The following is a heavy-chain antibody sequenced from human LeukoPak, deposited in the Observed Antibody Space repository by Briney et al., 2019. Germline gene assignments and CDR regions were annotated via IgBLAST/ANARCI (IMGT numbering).Heavy chain of an antibody. D-gene: IGHD2-2*01. Sequence: GRSLRLSCAVSGFTFKLYWMHWVRQAPGKGLEWVAFIRYDGSNKYYADSVKGRFTISRDNSKNTLYLQMNSLRAEDTAVYYCAKDLYSVVVPAALPSPAGYWGQGTLVTVSS. V-gene: IGHV3-30*02. CDR2: IRYDGSNK. CDR1: GFTFKLYW. J-gene: IGHJ4*02. CDR3: AKDLYSVVVPAALPSPAGY.